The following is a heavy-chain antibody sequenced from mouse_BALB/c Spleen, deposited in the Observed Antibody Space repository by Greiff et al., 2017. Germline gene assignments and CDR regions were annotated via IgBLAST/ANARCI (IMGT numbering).Heavy chain of an antibody. J-gene: IGHJ3*01. V-gene: IGHV1-7*01. Sequence: QVQLQQSGAELAKPGASVKMSCKASGYTFTSYWMHWVKQRPGQGLEWIGYINPSTGYTEYNQKFKDKATLTADKSSSTAYMQLSSLTSEDSAVYYCARYYRYDGGVPYWGQGTLVTVSA. CDR3: ARYYRYDGGVPY. D-gene: IGHD2-14*01. CDR1: GYTFTSYW. CDR2: INPSTGYT.